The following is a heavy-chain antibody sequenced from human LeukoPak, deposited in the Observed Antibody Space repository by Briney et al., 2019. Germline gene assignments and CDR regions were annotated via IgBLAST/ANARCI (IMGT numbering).Heavy chain of an antibody. V-gene: IGHV3-11*01. CDR1: GFTFSDYY. D-gene: IGHD2-2*02. CDR2: ISSSGSTI. J-gene: IGHJ4*02. Sequence: RGSLRLSCAASGFTFSDYYMSWIRHAPGKGLEWVSYISSSGSTIYYADSVKGRFTMSRDNAKNSVYLQMNSLRTEDTAMYFCVSTPAIRRLNFWGQGTLVTLSS. CDR3: VSTPAIRRLNF.